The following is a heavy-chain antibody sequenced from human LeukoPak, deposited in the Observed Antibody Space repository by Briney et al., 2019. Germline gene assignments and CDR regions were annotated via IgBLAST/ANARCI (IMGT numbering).Heavy chain of an antibody. Sequence: GRSLRLSCTASGFTFGDYAMRWVRQAPGKGLEGVGFIRSKAYGGTTEYAASVKGRFTISRDDSKSIAYLQMNSLKTEDTAVYYCTRDPRITIFGVVPDPWGQGTLVTVSS. V-gene: IGHV3-49*04. CDR2: IRSKAYGGTT. J-gene: IGHJ5*02. D-gene: IGHD3-3*01. CDR1: GFTFGDYA. CDR3: TRDPRITIFGVVPDP.